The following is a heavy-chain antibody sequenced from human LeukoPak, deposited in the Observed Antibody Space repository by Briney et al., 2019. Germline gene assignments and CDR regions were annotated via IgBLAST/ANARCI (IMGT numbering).Heavy chain of an antibody. Sequence: SQTLSLSCTVSGGSISSGGYYWSWIRQHPGKGLEWIGYIYYSGSTYYNPSLNSRVSISVDTSKNQFSLKLSSVTAADTAVYYCARCPLVRGVILPWFDAWGQGTLVTVSS. CDR3: ARCPLVRGVILPWFDA. V-gene: IGHV4-31*03. CDR1: GGSISSGGYY. J-gene: IGHJ5*02. D-gene: IGHD3-10*01. CDR2: IYYSGST.